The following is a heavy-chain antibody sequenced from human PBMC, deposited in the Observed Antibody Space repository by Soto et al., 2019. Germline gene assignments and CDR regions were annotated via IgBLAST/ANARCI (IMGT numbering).Heavy chain of an antibody. CDR2: ISYDGSNK. CDR1: GFTFSSYG. Sequence: QVQLVESGGGVVQPGRSLRLSCAASGFTFSSYGMHWGRQAPGKGLEWVAVISYDGSNKYYADSVKGRFTISRDNSKNTLYLQMNSLRAEDTAVYYCAKAGIASAGTGDFDYWGQGTLVTVSS. CDR3: AKAGIASAGTGDFDY. D-gene: IGHD6-13*01. V-gene: IGHV3-30*18. J-gene: IGHJ4*02.